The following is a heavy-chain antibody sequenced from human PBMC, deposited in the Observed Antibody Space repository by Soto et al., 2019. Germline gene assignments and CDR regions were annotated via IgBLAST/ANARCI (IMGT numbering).Heavy chain of an antibody. J-gene: IGHJ4*02. V-gene: IGHV4-39*01. CDR3: ARRGSGSYSDY. CDR1: GGYIISSSYY. Sequence: SETQSLTCTVAGGYIISSSYYWGWNRQPPGKGLEWIGSIYYSGSTYYNPSLKSRVTISVDTSKNQFSLKLSSVTAAGTAVYYCARRGSGSYSDYWGQGTLVTVSS. CDR2: IYYSGST. D-gene: IGHD3-10*01.